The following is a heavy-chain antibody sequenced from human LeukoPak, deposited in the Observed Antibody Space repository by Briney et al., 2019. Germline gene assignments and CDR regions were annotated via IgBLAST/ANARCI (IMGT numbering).Heavy chain of an antibody. Sequence: GGSLRLSCAASGFTFSKYWMLWVRQAPGKGLESVSRINTGGTVTTYAGSVKGRFTVSRDNADNTMFLQMNSVRDEDTAVYYCATKQWLAPPPDSWGQGTPVTVSS. CDR1: GFTFSKYW. J-gene: IGHJ4*02. CDR3: ATKQWLAPPPDS. CDR2: INTGGTVT. V-gene: IGHV3-74*01. D-gene: IGHD6-19*01.